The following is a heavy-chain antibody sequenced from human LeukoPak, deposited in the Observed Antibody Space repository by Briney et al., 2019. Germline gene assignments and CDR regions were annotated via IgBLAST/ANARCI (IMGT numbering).Heavy chain of an antibody. V-gene: IGHV1-2*02. Sequence: ASVKVSCKASGYTFTGYYMHWVRQAPGQGLEWMGWINPNSGGTNYAQKFQGRVTMTRDTSISTAYMELSRLRSDDTAVYYCARVRPYCSSTSCHGPWGQGTLVTVSS. CDR3: ARVRPYCSSTSCHGP. CDR1: GYTFTGYY. J-gene: IGHJ5*02. CDR2: INPNSGGT. D-gene: IGHD2-2*01.